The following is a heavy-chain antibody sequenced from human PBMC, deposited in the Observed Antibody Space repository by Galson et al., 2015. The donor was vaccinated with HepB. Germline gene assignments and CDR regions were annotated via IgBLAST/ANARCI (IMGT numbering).Heavy chain of an antibody. J-gene: IGHJ4*02. CDR2: INPNSGGT. D-gene: IGHD3-22*01. Sequence: SVKVSCKASGYTFTGYYMHWVRQAPGQGLEWMGWINPNSGGTNYAQKFQGRVTMTRDTSISTAYMELSRLRSDDTAVFYCAREGPKDYYDSSGYSGPFDYWGQGTLVTVSS. CDR3: AREGPKDYYDSSGYSGPFDY. CDR1: GYTFTGYY. V-gene: IGHV1-2*02.